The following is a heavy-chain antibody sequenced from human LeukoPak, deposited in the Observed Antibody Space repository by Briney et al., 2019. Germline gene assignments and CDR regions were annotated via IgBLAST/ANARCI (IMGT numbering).Heavy chain of an antibody. D-gene: IGHD3-22*01. J-gene: IGHJ4*02. Sequence: GGSLRLSCAASGFTFSSSWMTWVRQAPGKGLEWVSYISSSSSTIYYADSVKGRFTISRDNAKNSLYLQMNSLRAEDTAVYYCARDMAMIVVVNFDYWGQGTLVTVSS. CDR1: GFTFSSSW. CDR3: ARDMAMIVVVNFDY. V-gene: IGHV3-48*01. CDR2: ISSSSSTI.